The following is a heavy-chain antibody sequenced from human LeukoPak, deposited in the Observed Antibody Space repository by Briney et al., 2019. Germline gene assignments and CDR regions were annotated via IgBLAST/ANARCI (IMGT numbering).Heavy chain of an antibody. CDR2: IYYSGST. D-gene: IGHD6-19*01. CDR1: GGSISSSSYY. J-gene: IGHJ4*02. V-gene: IGHV4-61*01. CDR3: AMGGAVAGLGYYFDY. Sequence: PSETLSLTCTVSGGSISSSSYYWSWIRQPPGKGLEWIGYIYYSGSTNYNPSLKSRVTISVDTSKNQFSLKLSSVTAADTAVYYCAMGGAVAGLGYYFDYWGQGTLVTVSS.